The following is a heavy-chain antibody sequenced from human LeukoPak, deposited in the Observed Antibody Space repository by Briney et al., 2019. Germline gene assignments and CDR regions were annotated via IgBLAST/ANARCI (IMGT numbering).Heavy chain of an antibody. V-gene: IGHV4-59*08. Sequence: SETLSLTCTVSGGSISSYYWSWIRQPPGKGLEYIAYIYYSGKTNYNPSLMSRVTISLDTSKNQFSLKLSSVTAADTAVYYCAGLRYMWGCDHWGQGTLVTVSS. J-gene: IGHJ4*02. D-gene: IGHD1-14*01. CDR1: GGSISSYY. CDR2: IYYSGKT. CDR3: AGLRYMWGCDH.